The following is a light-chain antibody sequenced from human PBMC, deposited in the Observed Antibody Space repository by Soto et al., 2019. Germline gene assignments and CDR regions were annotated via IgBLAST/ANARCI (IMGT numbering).Light chain of an antibody. V-gene: IGLV2-11*01. J-gene: IGLJ2*01. CDR2: DVS. Sequence: QSALTQPRSVSGSPGQSVTISCTGTSSGVGSYKYVSWYQQHPGKAPKLMIYDVSKRPSGVPDRFSGSKSGNTASLSISGLQAEDEAEYDCCSYAGSYSHVVFGGGTKLTVL. CDR3: CSYAGSYSHVV. CDR1: SSGVGSYKY.